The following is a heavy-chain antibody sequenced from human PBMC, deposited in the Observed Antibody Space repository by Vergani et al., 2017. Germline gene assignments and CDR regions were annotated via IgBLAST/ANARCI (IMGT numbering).Heavy chain of an antibody. CDR2: IIPIFGTA. D-gene: IGHD3-9*01. V-gene: IGHV1-69*01. CDR3: AKERGAQILTGYYPTDDAFDI. Sequence: QVQLVQSGAEVKKPGSSVKVSCKASGGTFSSYDISWVRQAPGKGLEWMGGIIPIFGTANYAQTFQGRVTITADESTSTAYMELSSLRSEDTAVYYCAKERGAQILTGYYPTDDAFDIWGQGTMVTVSS. CDR1: GGTFSSYD. J-gene: IGHJ3*02.